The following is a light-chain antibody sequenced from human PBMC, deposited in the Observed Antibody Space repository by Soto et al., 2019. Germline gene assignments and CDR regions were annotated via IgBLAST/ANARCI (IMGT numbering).Light chain of an antibody. Sequence: IQLTQSPSSLYASVGDRVTITCRASQAIRTALGWYQQKPGKVPKLLIYAASILQSGVPSRFSGSGSGTEFTLTISSLQPGDFATYYCQQYDTYWTFGQGTKVDI. CDR2: AAS. V-gene: IGKV1-17*01. J-gene: IGKJ1*01. CDR3: QQYDTYWT. CDR1: QAIRTA.